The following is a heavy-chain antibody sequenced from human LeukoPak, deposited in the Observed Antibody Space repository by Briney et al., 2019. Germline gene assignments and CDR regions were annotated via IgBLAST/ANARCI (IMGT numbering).Heavy chain of an antibody. D-gene: IGHD2-2*01. V-gene: IGHV1-8*02. J-gene: IGHJ6*02. CDR3: ARDDPIRRYCSSTSCYPYYYYYGMDV. CDR1: GGTFSSYA. CDR2: MNPNSGNT. Sequence: GASVKVSCKASGGTFSSYAINWVRQATGQGLEWMGWMNPNSGNTGYAQKFQGRVTMTRNTSISTAYMELSSLRSEDTAVYYCARDDPIRRYCSSTSCYPYYYYYGMDVWGQGTTVTVSS.